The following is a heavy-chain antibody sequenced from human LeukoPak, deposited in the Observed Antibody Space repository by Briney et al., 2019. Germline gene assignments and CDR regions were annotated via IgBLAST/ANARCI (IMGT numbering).Heavy chain of an antibody. CDR3: AKDRDDYFYFDY. CDR2: IRYDGTNK. V-gene: IGHV3-30*02. Sequence: GGSLRLSCAASGFTFSSYSMNWVRQAPGKGLEWVAFIRYDGTNKYYADSVKGRFTISRDNSKNTVYLQMNSLRAEDTALYYCAKDRDDYFYFDYWGQGTLVTVSS. D-gene: IGHD5-12*01. J-gene: IGHJ4*02. CDR1: GFTFSSYS.